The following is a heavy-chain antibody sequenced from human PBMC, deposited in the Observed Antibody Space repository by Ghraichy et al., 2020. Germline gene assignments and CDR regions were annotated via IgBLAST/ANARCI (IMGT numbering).Heavy chain of an antibody. D-gene: IGHD1-1*01. J-gene: IGHJ4*02. CDR1: GGSISSYY. Sequence: GSLSLTCTVSGGSISSYYWSWIRQPAGKGLEWIGRIYTSGSTNYNPSLKSRVTMSVDMSKNQFSLKLSSVTAADTAVYYCAREVGNGPEYYFDYWGQGTLVTVSS. CDR3: AREVGNGPEYYFDY. CDR2: IYTSGST. V-gene: IGHV4-4*07.